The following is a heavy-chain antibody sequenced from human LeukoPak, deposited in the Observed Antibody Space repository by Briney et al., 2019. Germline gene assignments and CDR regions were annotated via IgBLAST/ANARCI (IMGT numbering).Heavy chain of an antibody. V-gene: IGHV3-33*08. CDR2: IWYDGSNK. CDR3: GSFGIYGDYRDQER. Sequence: GGSLRLSCAASGFTFSNYWIHWVRQAPGKGLEWVAVIWYDGSNKYYADPVKGRFTISRDNSKNTLYLQMNCLRAEDTAVYYCGSFGIYGDYRDQERWGQGTLVTVSS. CDR1: GFTFSNYW. D-gene: IGHD4-17*01. J-gene: IGHJ4*02.